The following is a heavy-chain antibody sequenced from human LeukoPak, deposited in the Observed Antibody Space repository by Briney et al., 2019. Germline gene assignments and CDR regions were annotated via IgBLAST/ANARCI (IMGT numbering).Heavy chain of an antibody. Sequence: GASVKVSCKASGYIFTNYGISWVRQAPGQGLEWMGWISAYNGNTNYAQKFQGRVTMTRDTSISTAYMELSRLRSDDTAVYYCARVAYDYVWGSYRYTYYFDYWGQGTLVTVSS. CDR3: ARVAYDYVWGSYRYTYYFDY. D-gene: IGHD3-16*02. J-gene: IGHJ4*02. V-gene: IGHV1-18*01. CDR1: GYIFTNYG. CDR2: ISAYNGNT.